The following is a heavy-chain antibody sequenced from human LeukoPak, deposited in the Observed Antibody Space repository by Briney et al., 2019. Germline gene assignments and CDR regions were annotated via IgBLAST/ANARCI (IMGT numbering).Heavy chain of an antibody. CDR3: ARDQLDIVPTIYSF. V-gene: IGHV1-18*01. J-gene: IGHJ4*02. CDR1: GYTFSTYG. D-gene: IGHD5-12*01. CDR2: ISPHNGNT. Sequence: GASVKVSCKASGYTFSTYGITWVRQAHGQGLEWLGWISPHNGNTNYAQKFQGRVTLTTDTSANTAYLKLRSLRSDDTALYYCARDQLDIVPTIYSFWGQGTLVTVSS.